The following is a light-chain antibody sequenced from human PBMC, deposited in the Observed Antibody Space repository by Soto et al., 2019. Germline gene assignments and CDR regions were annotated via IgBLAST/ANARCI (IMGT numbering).Light chain of an antibody. V-gene: IGKV1-5*03. J-gene: IGKJ4*01. CDR3: QHYNSFPLT. CDR2: KAS. Sequence: DIQMTQSPSTLSASVGDRVTITCRASQSISSWLAWYQQKPGKAPKLLIYKASSLESGVPSRFSGSGSGTEFTPTISSLQPDDFASYYCQHYNSFPLTFGGGTKVEIK. CDR1: QSISSW.